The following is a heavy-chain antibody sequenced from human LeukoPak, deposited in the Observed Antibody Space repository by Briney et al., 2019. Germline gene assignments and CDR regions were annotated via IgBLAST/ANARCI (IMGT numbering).Heavy chain of an antibody. V-gene: IGHV3-23*01. CDR3: AKNGGSQCYSHLDS. D-gene: IGHD2-15*01. Sequence: AGGSLRLSCAASGFTFSSYWMSWFRQAPGKGLEWVSGTSGSGGSTYYAGSVKGRFAISRDNSKNTLYLQMNSLRVEDTAVYYCAKNGGSQCYSHLDSWGQGTLVTVSS. CDR2: TSGSGGST. J-gene: IGHJ4*02. CDR1: GFTFSSYW.